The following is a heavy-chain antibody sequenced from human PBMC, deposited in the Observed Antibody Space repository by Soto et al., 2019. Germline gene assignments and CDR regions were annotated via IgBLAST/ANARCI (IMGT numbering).Heavy chain of an antibody. CDR3: ANRLYYYDSSGYYSGEYFQH. J-gene: IGHJ1*01. CDR2: ISINSGHI. V-gene: IGHV3-21*01. CDR1: GFTFSRYS. D-gene: IGHD3-22*01. Sequence: GGSLRLSCAASGFTFSRYSMNWIRQAPGKGLEWVSSISINSGHIVYADSVRGRFTISRDNARNLLYLQMNSLRAEDTAVYFCANRLYYYDSSGYYSGEYFQHWGQGTLVTVSS.